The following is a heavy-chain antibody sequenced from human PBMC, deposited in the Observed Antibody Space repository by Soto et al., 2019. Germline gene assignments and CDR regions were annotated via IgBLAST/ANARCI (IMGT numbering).Heavy chain of an antibody. Sequence: SETLSLTCTVSGGSISSSDFYWGWLRQTPGKGLEFIGSMYYSGSTYYNPSLKSRLTISVDTSKNQFSLKLISVTAADTAVYYCARPRNYDFWSGFRFDPWGQGTLVTVYS. J-gene: IGHJ5*02. CDR2: MYYSGST. V-gene: IGHV4-39*01. D-gene: IGHD3-3*01. CDR3: ARPRNYDFWSGFRFDP. CDR1: GGSISSSDFY.